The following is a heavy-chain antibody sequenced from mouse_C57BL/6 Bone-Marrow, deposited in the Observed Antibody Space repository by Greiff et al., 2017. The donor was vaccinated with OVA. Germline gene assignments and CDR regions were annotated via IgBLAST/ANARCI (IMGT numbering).Heavy chain of an antibody. D-gene: IGHD4-1*01. CDR3: ARRPLGHYAMDY. J-gene: IGHJ4*01. CDR1: GFTFSDYY. V-gene: IGHV5-12*01. Sequence: EVKLVESGGGLVQPGGSLKLSCAASGFTFSDYYMYWVRQTPETRLEWVAYISNGGGSTYYPDTVKGRFTISRDNAKNTLYLQMSRLKSEDTAMYYCARRPLGHYAMDYWGQGTSVTVSS. CDR2: ISNGGGST.